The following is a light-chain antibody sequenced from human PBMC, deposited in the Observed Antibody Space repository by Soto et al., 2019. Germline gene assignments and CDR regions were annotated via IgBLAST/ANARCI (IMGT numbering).Light chain of an antibody. Sequence: QSALTQPPSASGSPGQSVTISCTGTSSDVGYYNYVSWYQQHPGKAPKLMIFEVNKRPSGVPDRFSGSKSGNTASLTVSGLQAEDEADYYCSSHADGNTVVFGGGTKLTVL. CDR3: SSHADGNTVV. V-gene: IGLV2-8*01. CDR1: SSDVGYYNY. J-gene: IGLJ2*01. CDR2: EVN.